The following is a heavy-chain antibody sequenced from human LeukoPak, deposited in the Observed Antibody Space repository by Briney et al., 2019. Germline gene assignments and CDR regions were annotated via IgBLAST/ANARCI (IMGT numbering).Heavy chain of an antibody. J-gene: IGHJ3*02. CDR1: GYTFTGYY. V-gene: IGHV1-2*02. CDR2: SKPNSGGT. Sequence: GASVKVSCKASGYTFTGYYMHWVRQAPGQGLEWMGWSKPNSGGTNYAQKFQGRVTMTRDTSITTAYMELGTLRFDDTAVYYCARGTRGYTYGDDDVFDIWGQGTMVTVSS. CDR3: ARGTRGYTYGDDDVFDI. D-gene: IGHD5-18*01.